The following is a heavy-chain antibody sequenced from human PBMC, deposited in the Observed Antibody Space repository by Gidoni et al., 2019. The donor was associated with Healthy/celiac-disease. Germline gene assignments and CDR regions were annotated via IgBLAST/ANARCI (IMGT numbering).Heavy chain of an antibody. CDR1: GGSISSYS. CDR3: ARRWRDENGAEQDY. D-gene: IGHD2-8*01. J-gene: IGHJ4*02. Sequence: QVHLPESRPRLVQPSETLSLTCTVSGGSISSYSWSWFRQPPGKGLEWIGYIYYSGSTNYNPSLKSRVTISVDTSKNQFSLKLSSVTAADTAVYYCARRWRDENGAEQDYWGQGTLVTVSS. V-gene: IGHV4-59*08. CDR2: IYYSGST.